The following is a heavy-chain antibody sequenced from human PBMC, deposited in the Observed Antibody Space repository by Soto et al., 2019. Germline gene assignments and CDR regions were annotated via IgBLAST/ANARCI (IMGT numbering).Heavy chain of an antibody. V-gene: IGHV3-21*01. Sequence: GGSLRLSCAASGFTFSSYSMNWVRQAPGKGLEWVSSISSSSSYIYYADSVKGRFTISRDNAKNSLYLQMNSLRAEDTAVYYCARDEVVVVPAAMGRIAAAGPDYWGQGTLVTVS. CDR2: ISSSSSYI. CDR1: GFTFSSYS. J-gene: IGHJ4*02. CDR3: ARDEVVVVPAAMGRIAAAGPDY. D-gene: IGHD2-2*01.